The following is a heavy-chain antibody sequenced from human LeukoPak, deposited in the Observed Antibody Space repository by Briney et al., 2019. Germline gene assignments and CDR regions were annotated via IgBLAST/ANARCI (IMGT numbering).Heavy chain of an antibody. J-gene: IGHJ4*02. CDR2: ISAYNGNT. CDR1: GYTFTSYG. CDR3: ARDPGWHYDFWSGYYRTRNAYYFDY. V-gene: IGHV1-18*01. Sequence: ASGKVSCKASGYTFTSYGISWVRQAPGQGLEWMGWISAYNGNTNCAQKLQGRVTMTTDTSTSTAYMELRSLRSDDTAVYYCARDPGWHYDFWSGYYRTRNAYYFDYWGQGTLVTVSS. D-gene: IGHD3-3*01.